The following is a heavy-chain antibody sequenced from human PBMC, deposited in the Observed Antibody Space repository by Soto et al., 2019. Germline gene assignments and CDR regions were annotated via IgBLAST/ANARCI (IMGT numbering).Heavy chain of an antibody. CDR3: ATGSFTSTGGRIGYHYNAMDV. CDR2: IIPIFGPA. V-gene: IGHV1-69*05. J-gene: IGHJ6*02. CDR1: GGTFSSHS. Sequence: SVKVSCKSSGGTFSSHSINWVRQAPGQGLEWMGGIIPIFGPANFAKNFQGRVTITTDESTTTAYMELSSLTSEDTAVYYCATGSFTSTGGRIGYHYNAMDVWGQGTTVTVSS. D-gene: IGHD1-1*01.